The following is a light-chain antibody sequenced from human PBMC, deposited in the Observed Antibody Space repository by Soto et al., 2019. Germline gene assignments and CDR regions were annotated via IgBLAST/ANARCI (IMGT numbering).Light chain of an antibody. CDR2: GAS. V-gene: IGKV3-20*01. CDR3: QQYGSSPRT. J-gene: IGKJ1*01. CDR1: QILSSSS. Sequence: EIVLTQSPGTLSLSPGERATLSCRASQILSSSSLAWYQQKAGQAPRLLIHGASSRATGIPDRFSGSGSGTDFTLTISRLEPEDCAVYYCQQYGSSPRTFGQGTKVEIK.